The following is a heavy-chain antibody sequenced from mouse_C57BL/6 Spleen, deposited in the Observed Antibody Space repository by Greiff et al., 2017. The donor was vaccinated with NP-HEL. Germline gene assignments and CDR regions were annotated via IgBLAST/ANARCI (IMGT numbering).Heavy chain of an antibody. J-gene: IGHJ4*01. V-gene: IGHV1-69*01. D-gene: IGHD1-1*01. CDR2: IDPSDSYT. Sequence: QVQLQQPGAELVMPGASVKLSCKASGYTFTSYWMHWLKQRPGQGLEWIGEIDPSDSYTNYNQKFKGKSTLTVDKSSSTAYMQLSSLTSEDSAVYYCARSIYYYGSNYAMDYWGQGTSVTVSS. CDR3: ARSIYYYGSNYAMDY. CDR1: GYTFTSYW.